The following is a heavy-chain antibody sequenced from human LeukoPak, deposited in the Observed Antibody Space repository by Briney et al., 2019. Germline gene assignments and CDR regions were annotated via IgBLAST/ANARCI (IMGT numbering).Heavy chain of an antibody. CDR1: AFTFSNYW. J-gene: IGHJ5*02. CDR2: IKEDGSEI. V-gene: IGHV3-7*03. CDR3: VKEGEGHSYAPKTGPPT. D-gene: IGHD5-18*01. Sequence: GGSLRLSCAASAFTFSNYWMSWVRQAPGQGLEWVANIKEDGSEINYVDSVKGRFTISRDNAKNSLYLQMNNLADEDTAVYYCVKEGEGHSYAPKTGPPTWGQGTLVTVSS.